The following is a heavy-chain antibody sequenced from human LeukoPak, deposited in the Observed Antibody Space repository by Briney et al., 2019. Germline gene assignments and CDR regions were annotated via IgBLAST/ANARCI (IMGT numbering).Heavy chain of an antibody. CDR1: GFTFSSYE. D-gene: IGHD3-9*01. V-gene: IGHV3-48*03. J-gene: IGHJ4*02. Sequence: GGSLRLSCAASGFTFSSYEMNWVRQAPGKGLEWVSYISSSGSTIYYADSVKGRLTISRDNAKNSLYLQMNSLRAEDTAVYYCARDARYYDILTGYFDYWGQGTLVTVSS. CDR3: ARDARYYDILTGYFDY. CDR2: ISSSGSTI.